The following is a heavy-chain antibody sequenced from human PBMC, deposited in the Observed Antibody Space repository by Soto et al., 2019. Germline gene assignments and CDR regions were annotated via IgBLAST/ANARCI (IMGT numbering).Heavy chain of an antibody. D-gene: IGHD3-10*01. Sequence: PSETLSLTCTVSGGSISSYYWSWIRQPPGKGLEWIGYIYYSGSTNYNPSHKSRVTISVDTSKNQFSLKMSSVTAADTAVYNRARAIYLWFGESIYYYYYYGMDVWGQGTTVTVS. CDR2: IYYSGST. CDR3: ARAIYLWFGESIYYYYYYGMDV. V-gene: IGHV4-59*08. CDR1: GGSISSYY. J-gene: IGHJ6*02.